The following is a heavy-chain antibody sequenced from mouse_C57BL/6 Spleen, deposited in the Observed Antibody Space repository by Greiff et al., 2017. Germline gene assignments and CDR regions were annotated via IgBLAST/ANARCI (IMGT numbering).Heavy chain of an antibody. D-gene: IGHD1-1*01. CDR2: IRLKSDNYAT. CDR3: TGSSHWYFDV. CDR1: GFTFSNYW. V-gene: IGHV6-3*01. J-gene: IGHJ1*03. Sequence: EVQWVESGGGLVQPGGSMKLSCVASGFTFSNYWMNWVRQSPEKGLEWVAQIRLKSDNYATHYAESVKGRFTISRDDSKSSVYLQMNNLRAENTGIYYCTGSSHWYFDVWGTGTTVTVSS.